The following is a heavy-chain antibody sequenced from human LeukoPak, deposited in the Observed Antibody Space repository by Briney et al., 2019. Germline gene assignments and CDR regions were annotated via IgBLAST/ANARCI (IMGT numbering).Heavy chain of an antibody. CDR2: INSDGSST. D-gene: IGHD6-25*01. J-gene: IGHJ4*02. CDR3: TTDKKTFSSGTWGF. V-gene: IGHV3-74*01. Sequence: PGGSLRLSCAASGFTFSSYWMHWVRHAPGKGLVWVSRINSDGSSTSYADSAKGRFTISRDNARNTLYLEMNSLSLEDTAVYYCTTDKKTFSSGTWGFWGQGTLVTVSS. CDR1: GFTFSSYW.